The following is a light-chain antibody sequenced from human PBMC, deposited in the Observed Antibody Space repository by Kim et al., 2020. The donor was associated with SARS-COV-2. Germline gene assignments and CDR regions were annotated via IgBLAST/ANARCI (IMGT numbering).Light chain of an antibody. Sequence: EIVLTQSPGTLSLSPGERATLSCRASQSVSSSYLAWYQQKPGQAPRLLIYGASSRATGIPDRFSGSGSGTDFTLTISRLEPEDFAVYYCQQYGSSPPKLTFGGGNKVDIK. J-gene: IGKJ4*01. V-gene: IGKV3-20*01. CDR1: QSVSSSY. CDR2: GAS. CDR3: QQYGSSPPKLT.